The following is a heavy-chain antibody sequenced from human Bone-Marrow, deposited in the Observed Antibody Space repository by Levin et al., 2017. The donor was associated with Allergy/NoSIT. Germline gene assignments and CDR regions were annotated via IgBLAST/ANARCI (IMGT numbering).Heavy chain of an antibody. CDR1: GFTFSSYA. V-gene: IGHV3-30*04. Sequence: GESLKISCAASGFTFSSYAMHWVRQAPGKGLEWVAVISYDGSNKYYADSVKGRFTISRDNSKNTLYLQMNSLRAEDTAVYYCARFMVRGVTYDYWGQGTLVTVSS. D-gene: IGHD3-10*01. J-gene: IGHJ4*02. CDR3: ARFMVRGVTYDY. CDR2: ISYDGSNK.